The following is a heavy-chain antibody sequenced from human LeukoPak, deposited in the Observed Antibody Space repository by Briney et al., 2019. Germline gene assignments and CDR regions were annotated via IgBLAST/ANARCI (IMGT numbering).Heavy chain of an antibody. CDR2: IIPIIGIV. D-gene: IGHD5-12*01. J-gene: IGHJ6*02. CDR3: ARVPSGYTPNANYYYTVWTS. Sequence: SVKVSCKASGGTFSRYAISWVRQAPGQGLEWMGRIIPIIGIVNYAQKFQGRVTITADKSTSTAYMELNSLRSEDTAVYYCARVPSGYTPNANYYYTVWTSGAKGPRSPSP. V-gene: IGHV1-69*04. CDR1: GGTFSRYA.